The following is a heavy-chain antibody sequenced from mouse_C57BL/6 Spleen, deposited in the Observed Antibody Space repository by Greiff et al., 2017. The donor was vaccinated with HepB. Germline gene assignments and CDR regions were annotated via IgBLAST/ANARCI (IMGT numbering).Heavy chain of an antibody. Sequence: VQLQESGPGLVAPSQSLSITCTVSGFSLTSYAISWVRQPPGKGLEWLGVIWTGGGTNYNSALKSRLSISKDNSKSQVFLKMNSLQTDDTARYYCAREFLLLRLYYFDYWGQGTTLTVSS. CDR2: IWTGGGT. CDR3: AREFLLLRLYYFDY. V-gene: IGHV2-9-1*01. CDR1: GFSLTSYA. J-gene: IGHJ2*01. D-gene: IGHD1-1*01.